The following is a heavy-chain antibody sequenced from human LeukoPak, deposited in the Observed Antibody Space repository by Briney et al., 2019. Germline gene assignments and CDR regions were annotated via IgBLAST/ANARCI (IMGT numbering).Heavy chain of an antibody. CDR3: ARSNRDDLTCYSIDC. CDR2: IYYSGST. J-gene: IGHJ4*02. D-gene: IGHD3-9*01. CDR1: GGSISSGDYY. V-gene: IGHV4-30-4*01. Sequence: SQTLSLTCTVSGGSISSGDYYWSWLRQHQGRGLQWLGYIYYSGSTSYNPTHHSQVNISEDTSKMQVSLRVDSLTAADPAVYYSARSNRDDLTCYSIDCWGQGTLVTVSS.